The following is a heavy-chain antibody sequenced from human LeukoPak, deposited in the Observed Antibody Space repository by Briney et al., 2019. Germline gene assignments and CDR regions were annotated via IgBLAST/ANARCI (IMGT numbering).Heavy chain of an antibody. J-gene: IGHJ4*02. V-gene: IGHV3-49*04. CDR3: TRDWYQVYYDSSGYYYPDY. Sequence: GGSLRLSCRASGFTFGDYAMSWVRQAPGKGLEWVGFIRSKPYGGTTEYAASVKGRFTISRDDSKSIAYLQMNGLRTGDTAVYYCTRDWYQVYYDSSGYYYPDYWGQGTLVTVSP. D-gene: IGHD3-22*01. CDR2: IRSKPYGGTT. CDR1: GFTFGDYA.